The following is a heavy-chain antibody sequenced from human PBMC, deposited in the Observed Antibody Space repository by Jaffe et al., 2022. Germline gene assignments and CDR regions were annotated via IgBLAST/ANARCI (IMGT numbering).Heavy chain of an antibody. J-gene: IGHJ6*03. CDR1: GGSISSGSYY. CDR2: IYTSGST. V-gene: IGHV4-61*02. Sequence: QVQLQESGPGLVKPSQTLSLTCTVSGGSISSGSYYWSWIRQPAGKGLEWIGRIYTSGSTNYNPSLKSRVTISVDTSKNQFSLKLSSVTAADTAVYYCARGREKYSSSWYAYYYYMDVWGKGTTVTVSS. D-gene: IGHD6-13*01. CDR3: ARGREKYSSSWYAYYYYMDV.